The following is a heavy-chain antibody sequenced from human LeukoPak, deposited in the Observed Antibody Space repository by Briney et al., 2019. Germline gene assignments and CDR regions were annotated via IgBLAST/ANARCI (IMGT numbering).Heavy chain of an antibody. D-gene: IGHD3-10*01. V-gene: IGHV4-34*01. CDR2: INHSGST. J-gene: IGHJ6*03. Sequence: SETLSLTCAVYGGSFSGYYWSWIRQPPGKGLEWIGEINHSGSTNYNPSLKSRVTISVDTSKNQFSLKLSSVTAADTAVYYCASSELREYNSSSIRYYGSGSYLGLAIVPRPYYMDVWGKGTTVTISS. CDR3: ASSELREYNSSSIRYYGSGSYLGLAIVPRPYYMDV. CDR1: GGSFSGYY.